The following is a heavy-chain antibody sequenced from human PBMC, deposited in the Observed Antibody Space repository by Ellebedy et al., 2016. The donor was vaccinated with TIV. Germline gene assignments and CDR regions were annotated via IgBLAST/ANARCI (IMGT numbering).Heavy chain of an antibody. Sequence: SWVRQAPGKGLEWVSAISGSGGSTYYADSVKGRFTISRDNSKNTLYLQMNSLRAEDTAVYYCAKGVDTAMVSYYYGMDVWGQGTTVTVSS. CDR2: ISGSGGST. CDR3: AKGVDTAMVSYYYGMDV. D-gene: IGHD5-18*01. J-gene: IGHJ6*02. V-gene: IGHV3-23*01.